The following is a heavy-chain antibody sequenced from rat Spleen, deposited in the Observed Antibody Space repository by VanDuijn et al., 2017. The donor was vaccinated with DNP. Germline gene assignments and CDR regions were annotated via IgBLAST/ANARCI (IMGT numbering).Heavy chain of an antibody. Sequence: VQLVESGGGLVQPGRSMKLSCTASGFTFSDYGMAWVRQPPGKGLEWIAAISSGGSTYYNSALKSRLSISRDTSKSQVFLKMNSLQTEDTATYYCARETMMVVITTLFDYWGQGVMVTVSS. V-gene: IGHV2S12*01. CDR1: GFTFSDYG. D-gene: IGHD1-12*02. CDR3: ARETMMVVITTLFDY. J-gene: IGHJ2*01. CDR2: ISSGGST.